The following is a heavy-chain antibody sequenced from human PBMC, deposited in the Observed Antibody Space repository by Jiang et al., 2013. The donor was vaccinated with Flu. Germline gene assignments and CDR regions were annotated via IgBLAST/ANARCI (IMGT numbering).Heavy chain of an antibody. CDR3: ARDRAVHRLNDAFDI. Sequence: VQLVESGGGVVQPGRSLRLSCAASGFAFSSYGMHWVRQAPGKGLEWVAVIWYDGSNKYYADSVKGRFTISRDNSKNTLYLQMNSLRAEDTAVYYCARDRAVHRLNDAFDIWGQGTMVTVSS. CDR1: GFAFSSYG. J-gene: IGHJ3*02. V-gene: IGHV3-33*01. CDR2: IWYDGSNK. D-gene: IGHD2-8*01.